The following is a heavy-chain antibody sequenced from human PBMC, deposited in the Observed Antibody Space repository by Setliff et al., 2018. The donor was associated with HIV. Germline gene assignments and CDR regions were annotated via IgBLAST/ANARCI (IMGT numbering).Heavy chain of an antibody. CDR1: GFTFSNAW. Sequence: LRLSCAASGFTFSNAWMSWVRQAPGKGLEWVGRIKSKTDGGTTDYAAPVKGRLTISRDDSKNTLYLQMNSLKTEDTAVYYCTTDPGWAVTTYYYGMDVWGQGTTVTVS. D-gene: IGHD4-17*01. CDR3: TTDPGWAVTTYYYGMDV. CDR2: IKSKTDGGTT. V-gene: IGHV3-15*01. J-gene: IGHJ6*02.